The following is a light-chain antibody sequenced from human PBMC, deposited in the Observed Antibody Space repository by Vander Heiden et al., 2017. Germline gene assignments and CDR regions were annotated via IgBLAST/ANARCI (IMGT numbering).Light chain of an antibody. J-gene: IGKJ5*01. CDR2: AAS. CDR3: KQGYRTPPT. V-gene: IGKV1-39*01. Sequence: DIQMTQSPSSLSASVGDRVTITCRASQSSSSYLNWYQQKPGKAPKLLSYAASSLQSGVPSRFSGSGSGTDFTLTISSLQPEDFATYYCKQGYRTPPTFGQGTRLEMK. CDR1: QSSSSY.